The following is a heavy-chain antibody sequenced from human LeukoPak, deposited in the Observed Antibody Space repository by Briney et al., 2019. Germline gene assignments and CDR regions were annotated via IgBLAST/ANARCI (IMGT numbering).Heavy chain of an antibody. D-gene: IGHD3-22*01. CDR2: IYYSGST. Sequence: SETLSLTCTVSGGSISSYYWSWIRQPPGKGLEWIGYIYYSGSTNYNPSLKSRVTISVDTSKNQFSLKLSSVTAADTAVYYCARGADDSTGYYDVFDIWGQGTMVTVSS. CDR1: GGSISSYY. CDR3: ARGADDSTGYYDVFDI. J-gene: IGHJ3*02. V-gene: IGHV4-59*08.